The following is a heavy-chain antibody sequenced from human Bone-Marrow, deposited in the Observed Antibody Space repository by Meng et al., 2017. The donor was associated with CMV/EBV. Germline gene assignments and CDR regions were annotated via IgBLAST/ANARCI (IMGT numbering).Heavy chain of an antibody. J-gene: IGHJ6*02. D-gene: IGHD3-3*01. Sequence: GGSLRLSCAASGFTFSSYSMNWVRQAPGKGLEWVSSISSSSSYIYYADSVRGRFTISRDNAKSSLYLQMNSLRAEDTAVYYCARDPATHYDFWSGYLSGYYYGMDVWGQGTTVTVSS. CDR2: ISSSSSYI. CDR3: ARDPATHYDFWSGYLSGYYYGMDV. CDR1: GFTFSSYS. V-gene: IGHV3-21*01.